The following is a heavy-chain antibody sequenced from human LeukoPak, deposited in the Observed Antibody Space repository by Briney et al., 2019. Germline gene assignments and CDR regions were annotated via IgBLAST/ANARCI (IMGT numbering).Heavy chain of an antibody. D-gene: IGHD6-13*01. CDR1: GFTFSSYA. Sequence: GGSLRLSCAASGFTFSSYAMSWVRQAPGKGLEWVSAISGSGGSTYYADSVKGRFTISRDNSMNTLYLQMNSLRAEDTAVYYCAKDLPGSRYYYYGMDVWGQGTTVTVSS. CDR3: AKDLPGSRYYYYGMDV. J-gene: IGHJ6*02. CDR2: ISGSGGST. V-gene: IGHV3-23*01.